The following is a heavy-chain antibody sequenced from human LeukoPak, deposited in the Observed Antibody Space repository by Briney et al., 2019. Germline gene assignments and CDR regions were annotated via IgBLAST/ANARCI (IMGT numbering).Heavy chain of an antibody. CDR3: AKFSSSGWSRSTNK. D-gene: IGHD6-19*01. J-gene: IGHJ4*02. CDR1: EFTFSSYW. V-gene: IGHV3-7*03. CDR2: IKQDGSEK. Sequence: GGSLRLSCAASEFTFSSYWMSWVRQAPGRGLEWVASIKQDGSEKYYVDSVKGRVTISRDNAKNSLYLQMNSLRPEDTAVYYCAKFSSSGWSRSTNKWGQGTLVTVSS.